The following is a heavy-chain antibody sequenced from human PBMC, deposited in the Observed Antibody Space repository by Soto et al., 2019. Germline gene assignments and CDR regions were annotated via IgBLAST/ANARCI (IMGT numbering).Heavy chain of an antibody. J-gene: IGHJ4*02. CDR1: GFTFSSYA. V-gene: IGHV3-23*01. D-gene: IGHD5-18*01. CDR2: ISGSGGST. CDR3: AKGMGGYSYGTTGDY. Sequence: GGSLRLSCAASGFTFSSYAMSWVRQAPGKGLEWVSAISGSGGSTYYADSVKGRFTISRDNSKNTLYLQMNSLRAEDTAVYYCAKGMGGYSYGTTGDYWGQGTLVTVSS.